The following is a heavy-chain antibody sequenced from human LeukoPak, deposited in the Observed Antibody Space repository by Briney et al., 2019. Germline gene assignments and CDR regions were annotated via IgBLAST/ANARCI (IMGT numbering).Heavy chain of an antibody. CDR2: IYYSGST. J-gene: IGHJ4*02. D-gene: IGHD3-22*01. Sequence: SETLSLTCTVSGGSISSSSYYWGWIRQPPGKGLEWIGSIYYSGSTYYNPSLKSRVTISVDTSKNQFSLKLSSVTAAGTAVYYCASLGGDYYDSSGYPDYWGQGTLVTVSS. CDR3: ASLGGDYYDSSGYPDY. CDR1: GGSISSSSYY. V-gene: IGHV4-39*01.